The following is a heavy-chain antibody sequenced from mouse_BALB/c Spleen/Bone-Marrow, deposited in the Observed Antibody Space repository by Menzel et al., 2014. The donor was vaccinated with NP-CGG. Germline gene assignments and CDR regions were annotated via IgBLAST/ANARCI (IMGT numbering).Heavy chain of an antibody. D-gene: IGHD2-5*01. J-gene: IGHJ4*01. Sequence: EVKVEESGGGLVQPGGSLKLSCAASGFAFSSYWMSWVRQAPGKGLERIGEINPDSTTINYTPSLKDKFIMSRDNVKNTLYLQMSKVRSEDTALYYCARPDSNPYAMDYWGQGTSVTVSS. V-gene: IGHV4-1*02. CDR2: INPDSTTI. CDR3: ARPDSNPYAMDY. CDR1: GFAFSSYW.